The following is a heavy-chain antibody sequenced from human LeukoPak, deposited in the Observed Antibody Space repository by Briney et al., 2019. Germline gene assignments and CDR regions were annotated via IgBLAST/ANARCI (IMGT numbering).Heavy chain of an antibody. V-gene: IGHV4-34*01. CDR3: ARVHYGSGSLYYYYYYMDV. CDR1: GGSISSYY. D-gene: IGHD3-10*01. CDR2: INHSGST. Sequence: SETLSLTCTVSGGSISSYYWSWIRQPPGKGLEWIGEINHSGSTNYSPSLKSRVTISVDTSKNQFSLKLTSVTAADTAVYYCARVHYGSGSLYYYYYYMDVWGKGTTVTISS. J-gene: IGHJ6*03.